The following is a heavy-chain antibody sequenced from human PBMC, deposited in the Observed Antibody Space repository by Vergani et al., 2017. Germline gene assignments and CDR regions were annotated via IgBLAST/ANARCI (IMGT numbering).Heavy chain of an antibody. CDR1: GFTFSNYW. Sequence: VHLVESGGGLVQPGGSLRLSCTASGFTFSNYWMQWVRQAPGKGLMWVSRINSDGDSTSYADSVKGRFTISRDNAKNTLYLQMDSLRAEDTAVYYCTTDNQQSSLGHCSVTNCYGGVFDIWGQGTVVTVSS. J-gene: IGHJ3*02. CDR3: TTDNQQSSLGHCSVTNCYGGVFDI. V-gene: IGHV3-74*01. D-gene: IGHD2-15*01. CDR2: INSDGDST.